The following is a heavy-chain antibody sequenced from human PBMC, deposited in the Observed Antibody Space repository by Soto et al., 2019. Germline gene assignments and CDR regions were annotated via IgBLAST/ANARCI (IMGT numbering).Heavy chain of an antibody. CDR2: FNAKHGKT. J-gene: IGHJ4*02. CDR3: AREWCTTTSCYGVDY. V-gene: IGHV1-18*01. D-gene: IGHD2-2*01. Sequence: QVQLVQSGAEVKKPGASVQVSCKASGYTFTEYGISWVRQAPGQGLEWMGCFNAKHGKTYCAQKFQGRVTMTTDTSTNKAYLEVRSLRSDDTAMYYCAREWCTTTSCYGVDYWGQGTLVTVSS. CDR1: GYTFTEYG.